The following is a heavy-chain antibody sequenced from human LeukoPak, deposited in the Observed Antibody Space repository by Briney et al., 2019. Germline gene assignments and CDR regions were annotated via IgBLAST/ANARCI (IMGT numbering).Heavy chain of an antibody. CDR1: GFAFSSSV. CDR2: ISSSSNYI. J-gene: IGHJ4*02. CDR3: ARGDRADWLRGLDY. D-gene: IGHD5-12*01. V-gene: IGHV3-21*01. Sequence: GGSLGLSCAASGFAFSSSVMNWVRQAPGKGLEWVSSISSSSNYIYYADSVKGRFTVSRDNAKNSLYLQMNSLRAEDTAVYYCARGDRADWLRGLDYWGQGTLVTVSS.